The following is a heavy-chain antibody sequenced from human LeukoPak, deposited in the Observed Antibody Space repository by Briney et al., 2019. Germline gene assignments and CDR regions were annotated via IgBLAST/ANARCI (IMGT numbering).Heavy chain of an antibody. CDR3: ASGRHREYYYGSGSYPSDAFDI. CDR1: GYSISSDYY. J-gene: IGHJ3*02. D-gene: IGHD3-10*01. V-gene: IGHV4-4*07. CDR2: IYTSGST. Sequence: SETLSLTCTVSGYSISSDYYWGWIRQPAGKGLEWIGRIYTSGSTNYNPSLKSRVTMSVDTSKNQFSLKLSSVTAADTAVYYCASGRHREYYYGSGSYPSDAFDIWGQGTMVTVSS.